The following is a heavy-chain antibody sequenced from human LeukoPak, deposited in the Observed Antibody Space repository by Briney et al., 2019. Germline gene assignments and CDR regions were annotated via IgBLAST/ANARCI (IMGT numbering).Heavy chain of an antibody. CDR2: ISGSGGST. CDR3: AKGRIAAAGTTEYFHH. D-gene: IGHD6-13*01. J-gene: IGHJ1*01. Sequence: RGSLRLSCAASGFTFSSYTMSWVRQAPGKGLEWVSAISGSGGSTYYADSVKGRFTISRDNSKNTLYLQMNSLRAEDTAVYYCAKGRIAAAGTTEYFHHWGQGTLVTVSS. V-gene: IGHV3-23*01. CDR1: GFTFSSYT.